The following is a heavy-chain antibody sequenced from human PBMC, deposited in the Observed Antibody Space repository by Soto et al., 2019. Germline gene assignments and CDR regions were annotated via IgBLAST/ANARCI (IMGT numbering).Heavy chain of an antibody. J-gene: IGHJ6*02. Sequence: QVQLVQSGAEVKKPGASVKVSCKASGNTFTSYYMHWVRQAPGQGLEWMGIINPSSGSTSYAQKLQGRVTMTRDTSTSRVYRELSSLRSEDTAVYYCARDRAPGWAYYYGMDVWGQGTTVTVSS. D-gene: IGHD1-26*01. V-gene: IGHV1-46*03. CDR1: GNTFTSYY. CDR2: INPSSGST. CDR3: ARDRAPGWAYYYGMDV.